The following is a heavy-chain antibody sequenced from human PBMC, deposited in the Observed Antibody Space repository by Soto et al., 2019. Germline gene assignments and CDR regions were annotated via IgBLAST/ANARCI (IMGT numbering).Heavy chain of an antibody. V-gene: IGHV4-39*01. CDR3: ARHPYSSYYDSRGPRGSFDR. Sequence: AXVSLGPTYTVACGSISGSSYYWGRIRERPGHGVQWIGSIYYSGSTYANQSLKSRATISVDTSKNQFSVKLSSVTAAERAVYSCARHPYSSYYDSRGPRGSFDRWGQGKMVTVS. J-gene: IGHJ3*02. CDR2: IYYSGST. D-gene: IGHD3-22*01. CDR1: CGSISGSSYY.